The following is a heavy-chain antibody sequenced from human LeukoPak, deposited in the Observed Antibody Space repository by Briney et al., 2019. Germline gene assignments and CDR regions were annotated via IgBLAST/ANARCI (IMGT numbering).Heavy chain of an antibody. CDR2: ISYDGNNK. D-gene: IGHD4-17*01. CDR1: GFIFSNYA. Sequence: GGSLRLSCAASGFIFSNYAMHWVRQAPGKGLEWVAAISYDGNNKYDVDSVKGQFTISSDNSKNTLYLQMNSLRPEDSATYYCAKTIRTYGDYHTLDYWGQGTLVTVSS. CDR3: AKTIRTYGDYHTLDY. J-gene: IGHJ4*02. V-gene: IGHV3-30*04.